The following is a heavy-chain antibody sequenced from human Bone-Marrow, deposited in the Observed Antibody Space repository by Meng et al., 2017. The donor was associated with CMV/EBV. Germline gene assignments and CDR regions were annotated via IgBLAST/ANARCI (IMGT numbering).Heavy chain of an antibody. Sequence: SVKVSRKASGYTFTSYDINWVRQATGQGLEWMGWMKPNSGNTGYAQKFQGRVTMTRNTSISTAYMELSSLRSEDTAVYYCARGEGIGWIHRPSDYFDYWGQGTLVTVSS. J-gene: IGHJ4*02. D-gene: IGHD5-18*01. CDR3: ARGEGIGWIHRPSDYFDY. CDR2: MKPNSGNT. V-gene: IGHV1-8*01. CDR1: GYTFTSYD.